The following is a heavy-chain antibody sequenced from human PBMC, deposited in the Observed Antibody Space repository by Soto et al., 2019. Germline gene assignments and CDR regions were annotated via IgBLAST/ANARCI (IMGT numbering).Heavy chain of an antibody. CDR2: ISARGST. CDR3: ARGMGRYFDL. Sequence: SETLSLTCTVSGDSISNFYWSWIRQPTGKGLESLGRISARGSTNYNPSLQSRVAMSLDTSKNQFSLRLTSLSAADTAVYFCARGMGRYFDLWGRGTLVTVSS. D-gene: IGHD2-8*01. J-gene: IGHJ2*01. CDR1: GDSISNFY. V-gene: IGHV4-4*07.